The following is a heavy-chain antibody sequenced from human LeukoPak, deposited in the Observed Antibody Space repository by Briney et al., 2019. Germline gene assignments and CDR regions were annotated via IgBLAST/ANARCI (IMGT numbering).Heavy chain of an antibody. Sequence: TGGSLRLSCAASGFTFSSYAMNWVRQAPGKGLEWVSAVSSSGDDTFYADSVKGRFTISRDNSKNTLYLQVNSLRAEDTAIYYCASADSSGWYYFDYWGQGTLVTVSS. D-gene: IGHD6-19*01. V-gene: IGHV3-23*01. CDR3: ASADSSGWYYFDY. J-gene: IGHJ4*02. CDR1: GFTFSSYA. CDR2: VSSSGDDT.